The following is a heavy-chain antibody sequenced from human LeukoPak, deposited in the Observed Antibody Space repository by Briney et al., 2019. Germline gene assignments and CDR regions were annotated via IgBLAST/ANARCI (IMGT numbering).Heavy chain of an antibody. J-gene: IGHJ4*02. Sequence: GGTLRLFCAASGFTFSGYGMSWVRQAPGKGLEWVSAISGSGGSTYYADSVKGRFTISRDNSKNTLYLQMNSLRAEDTAVYYCAKDEYNSGPIVGATTSGYWGQGTLVTVSS. CDR2: ISGSGGST. V-gene: IGHV3-23*01. CDR3: AKDEYNSGPIVGATTSGY. CDR1: GFTFSGYG. D-gene: IGHD1-26*01.